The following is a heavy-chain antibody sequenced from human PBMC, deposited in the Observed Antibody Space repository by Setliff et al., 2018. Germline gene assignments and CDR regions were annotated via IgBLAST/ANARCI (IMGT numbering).Heavy chain of an antibody. CDR3: ARDPLPKHYDVVTGYYSAPNYYYMDV. J-gene: IGHJ6*03. CDR2: LNPKNNDT. Sequence: ASVKVSCKASGYTFKTYGFTWVRQAPGQGLEWIGWLNPKNNDTSYAQKFLGRVTMTRDTSISAAYMELITLRSDDTALYYCARDPLPKHYDVVTGYYSAPNYYYMDVWGKGTTVTVSS. D-gene: IGHD3-9*01. CDR1: GYTFKTYG. V-gene: IGHV1-2*02.